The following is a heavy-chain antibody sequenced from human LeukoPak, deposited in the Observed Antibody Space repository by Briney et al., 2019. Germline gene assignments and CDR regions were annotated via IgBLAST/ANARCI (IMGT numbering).Heavy chain of an antibody. Sequence: GGSLRLSCAASGFTFSDYYMSWIRQAPGKGLEWVSYISSSGSTIYYADSVKGRFTISRDNAKNSLYPQMNSLRAEDTAVYYCARAPTGYSYVVGFSGNEADYWGQGTLVTVSS. CDR2: ISSSGSTI. CDR3: ARAPTGYSYVVGFSGNEADY. J-gene: IGHJ4*02. CDR1: GFTFSDYY. V-gene: IGHV3-11*04. D-gene: IGHD5-18*01.